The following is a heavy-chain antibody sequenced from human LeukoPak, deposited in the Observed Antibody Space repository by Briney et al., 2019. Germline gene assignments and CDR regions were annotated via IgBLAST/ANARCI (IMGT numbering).Heavy chain of an antibody. V-gene: IGHV4-31*03. CDR3: ARGLRAIKHWFDP. J-gene: IGHJ5*02. Sequence: PSQTLSLTCTVSGGSISSGGYSWSWIRQHPGKGLEWIGYIYYSGSTYYNPSLKSRVTISVDTSKNQFSLKLSSVTAADTAVYYCARGLRAIKHWFDPWGQGTLVTVSS. CDR1: GGSISSGGYS. CDR2: IYYSGST.